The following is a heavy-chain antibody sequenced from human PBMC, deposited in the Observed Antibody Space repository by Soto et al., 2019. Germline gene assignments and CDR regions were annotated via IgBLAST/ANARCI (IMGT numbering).Heavy chain of an antibody. CDR2: IYYSGST. J-gene: IGHJ5*02. V-gene: IGHV4-31*03. CDR1: GGSISSGGYY. CDR3: ARGPLLCPCWCDP. D-gene: IGHD2-2*01. Sequence: SETLSLTCTVSGGSISSGGYYWSWIRQHPGKGLEWIGYIYYSGSTYYNPSLKSRVTISVDTSKNQFSLKLSSVTAADTAVYYCARGPLLCPCWCDPWGQGTLVTASS.